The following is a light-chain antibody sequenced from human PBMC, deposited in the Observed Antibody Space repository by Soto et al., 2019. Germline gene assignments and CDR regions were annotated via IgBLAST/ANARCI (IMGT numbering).Light chain of an antibody. CDR1: QSVSSN. V-gene: IGKV3-15*01. CDR3: QQYKNWPPIT. J-gene: IGKJ5*01. Sequence: EIVMTQYPATLSVSPGERSTLSCMASQSVSSNLAWYQQKPGQAPRLLIYGASNRPIGIPDRFSGSGSGTDFTLTISSLQSEDFAVYFCQQYKNWPPITFGQGTRLEIK. CDR2: GAS.